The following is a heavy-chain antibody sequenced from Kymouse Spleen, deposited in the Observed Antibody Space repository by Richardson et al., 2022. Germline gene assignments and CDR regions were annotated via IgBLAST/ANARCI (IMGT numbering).Heavy chain of an antibody. D-gene: IGHD3-10*01. Sequence: QLQLQESGPGLVKPSETLSLTCTVSGGSISSSSYYWGWIRQPPGKGLEWIGSIYYSGSTYYNPSLKSRVTISVDTSKNQFSLKLSSVTAADTAVYYCARQEIMVRGVIPYYYYYGMDVWGQGTTVTVSS. CDR3: ARQEIMVRGVIPYYYYYGMDV. V-gene: IGHV4-39*01. CDR1: GGSISSSSYY. J-gene: IGHJ6*02. CDR2: IYYSGST.